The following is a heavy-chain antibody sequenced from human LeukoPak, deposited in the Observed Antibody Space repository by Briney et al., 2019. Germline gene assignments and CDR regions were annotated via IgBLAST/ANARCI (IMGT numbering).Heavy chain of an antibody. CDR3: PRQRFVFGIGNPHPYFD. CDR2: IYYSGTT. J-gene: IGHJ4*01. D-gene: IGHD3-3*01. V-gene: IGHV4-39*01. Sequence: SETLSPTCTVSGGSISSSSYSWGWIRQPPGKGLEWIGSIYYSGTTYYNPSLKSRVTISVDTSKIQFSLKLSSVAATDTAFSFLPRQRFVFGIGNPHPYFDYGGKETLSPSPQ. CDR1: GGSISSSSYS.